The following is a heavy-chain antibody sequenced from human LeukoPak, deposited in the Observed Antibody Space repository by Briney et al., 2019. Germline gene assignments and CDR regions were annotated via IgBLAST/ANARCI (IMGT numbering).Heavy chain of an antibody. CDR2: ISAYNGNT. CDR3: ARDRKRPYYDFWSGSLDAFDI. D-gene: IGHD3-3*01. Sequence: ASVKVSCTASGYTFTSYGISWVRQAPGQGLEWMGWISAYNGNTNYAQKLQGRVTMTTDTSTSTAYMELRSLRSDDTAVYYCARDRKRPYYDFWSGSLDAFDIWGQGTMVTVSS. CDR1: GYTFTSYG. J-gene: IGHJ3*02. V-gene: IGHV1-18*01.